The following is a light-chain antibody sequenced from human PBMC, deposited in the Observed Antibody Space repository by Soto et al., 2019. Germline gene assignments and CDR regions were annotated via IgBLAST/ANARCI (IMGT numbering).Light chain of an antibody. CDR3: QQYGSSPIT. J-gene: IGKJ5*01. V-gene: IGKV3-20*01. Sequence: EIVLTQSPGTLSLSPGERATLSCRASQSVSSSYLGWYQQKTGQAPRLLISGASNRATGIPDRFSGSGSGTDFTLTISRLEPEDFAVYYCQQYGSSPITFVQGTRLEIK. CDR1: QSVSSSY. CDR2: GAS.